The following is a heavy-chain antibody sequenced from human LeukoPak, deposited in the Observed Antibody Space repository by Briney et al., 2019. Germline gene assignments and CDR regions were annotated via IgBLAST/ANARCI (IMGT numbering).Heavy chain of an antibody. J-gene: IGHJ4*02. CDR1: GGTFSSYA. CDR3: ARDRSGCFDY. D-gene: IGHD5-12*01. Sequence: VASVKVSRKASGGTFSSYAISWVRQAPGQGLEWMGGIIPIFGTANYAQNFQGRVTITADESTSTAYMELSSLKSEDTAVYYCARDRSGCFDYWGQGTVVTVS. V-gene: IGHV1-69*13. CDR2: IIPIFGTA.